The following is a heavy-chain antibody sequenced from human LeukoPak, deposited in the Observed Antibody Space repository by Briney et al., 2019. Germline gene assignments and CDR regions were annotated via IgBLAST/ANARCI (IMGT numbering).Heavy chain of an antibody. V-gene: IGHV4-39*01. D-gene: IGHD3-3*01. CDR3: ATRGNYDFWSGYEGADP. CDR2: IYYSGST. Sequence: SETLSLTCTVSGGSISSSSYYWGWIRQPPGKGLEWIGSIYYSGSTYYNPSLKSRVTISVDTSKNQFSLKLSSVTAADTAVYYCATRGNYDFWSGYEGADPWGQGTLVTVSS. CDR1: GGSISSSSYY. J-gene: IGHJ5*02.